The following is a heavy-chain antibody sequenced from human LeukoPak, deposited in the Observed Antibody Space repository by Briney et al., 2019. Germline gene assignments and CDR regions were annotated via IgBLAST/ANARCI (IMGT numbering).Heavy chain of an antibody. V-gene: IGHV4-38-2*01. CDR3: ARGEVPAAINYFDY. Sequence: PSETLSLTCAVSGYSISSGYYWGWIRQPPGKGLELIGSIYHSGSTYYNPSLKSRVTISVDTSKNQFSLKLSSVTAADTAVYYCARGEVPAAINYFDYWGQGTLVTVSS. D-gene: IGHD2-2*01. CDR2: IYHSGST. CDR1: GYSISSGYY. J-gene: IGHJ4*02.